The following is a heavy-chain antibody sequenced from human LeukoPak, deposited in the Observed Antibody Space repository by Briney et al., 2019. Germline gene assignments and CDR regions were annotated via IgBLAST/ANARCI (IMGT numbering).Heavy chain of an antibody. CDR3: ARGRVSSSTWYSTYYYYFYMDV. D-gene: IGHD1-1*01. CDR1: SDSISTYC. J-gene: IGHJ6*03. V-gene: IGHV4-59*01. CDR2: VDYSGST. Sequence: PSETLSLTCTVSSDSISTYCWSWIRQPPGKGLEWIGYVDYSGSTNYNPSLKSRVTISRDTSKNLFSLRLRSVTAADTAVYFCARGRVSSSTWYSTYYYYFYMDVWGKGTTVTVSS.